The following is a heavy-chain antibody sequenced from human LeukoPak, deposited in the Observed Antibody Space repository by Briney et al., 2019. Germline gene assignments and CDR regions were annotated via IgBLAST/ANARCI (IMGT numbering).Heavy chain of an antibody. CDR1: GFTFSSYA. CDR3: AKAGVGATVFDY. J-gene: IGHJ4*02. D-gene: IGHD1-26*01. CDR2: ISSSGGST. Sequence: PGGSLRLSCAASGFTFSSYAMGWVRQAPGKGLEGVSAISSSGGSTNYADSVKGRFTISSDNLKNTLYLQMNSLSAEDTAVYYCAKAGVGATVFDYWGQGTLVTVSS. V-gene: IGHV3-23*01.